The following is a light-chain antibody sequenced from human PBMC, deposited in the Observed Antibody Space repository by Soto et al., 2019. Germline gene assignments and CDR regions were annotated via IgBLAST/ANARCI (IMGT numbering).Light chain of an antibody. CDR1: QYISSW. J-gene: IGKJ5*01. CDR2: KAS. V-gene: IGKV1-5*03. Sequence: DIPPTHSQPSLSASLLERVNIXSRASQYISSWLAWYQQKPGKAPRLLIYKASSWESGVPARFSGSGSGTEFTLTISTLQPDDFATYYCQQYDSYSRTFGQGTRVDI. CDR3: QQYDSYSRT.